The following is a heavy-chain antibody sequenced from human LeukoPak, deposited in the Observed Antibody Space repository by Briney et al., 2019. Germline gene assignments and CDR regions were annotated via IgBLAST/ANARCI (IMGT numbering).Heavy chain of an antibody. CDR2: IIPIFGTA. Sequence: SVKVSCKASGGTFSSYAISWVRQAPGQGLEWMGGIIPIFGTANYAQKFQGRVTITADESTSTAYMELSSLRSEDTAVYYCARARYPHTAMVVPKFLSTTHFDYWGQGTLVTVSS. J-gene: IGHJ4*02. D-gene: IGHD5-18*01. CDR3: ARARYPHTAMVVPKFLSTTHFDY. CDR1: GGTFSSYA. V-gene: IGHV1-69*01.